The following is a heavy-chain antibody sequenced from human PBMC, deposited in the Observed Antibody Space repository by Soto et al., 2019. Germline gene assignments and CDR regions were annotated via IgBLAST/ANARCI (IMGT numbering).Heavy chain of an antibody. V-gene: IGHV4-39*01. CDR1: GGSSSSRNYY. CDR2: MYYSGRT. J-gene: IGHJ1*01. D-gene: IGHD1-7*01. CDR3: ARQDFFFNGTAYTANYSLSRRDALPVSVQ. Sequence: SETLSLTCTVSGGSSSSRNYYWGGIRQPPGKGLEWIGSMYYSGRTYYNPSLKSRVTMSVDTSKNQFSLKLTSVTAADTAVYYCARQDFFFNGTAYTANYSLSRRDALPVSVQ.